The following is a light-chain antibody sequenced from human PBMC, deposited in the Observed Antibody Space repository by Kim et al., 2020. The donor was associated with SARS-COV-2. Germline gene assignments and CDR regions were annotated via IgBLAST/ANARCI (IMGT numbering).Light chain of an antibody. CDR1: SSDVGAYKL. Sequence: GKSVTISCTGTSSDVGAYKLVSWYRQDPGKAPKLMIYDVIERPSGVSDRFSGSKSGNTASLTISGLQAEDEADYYCCSYVGGSRFVFGTGTKVTVL. CDR2: DVI. V-gene: IGLV2-23*02. CDR3: CSYVGGSRFV. J-gene: IGLJ1*01.